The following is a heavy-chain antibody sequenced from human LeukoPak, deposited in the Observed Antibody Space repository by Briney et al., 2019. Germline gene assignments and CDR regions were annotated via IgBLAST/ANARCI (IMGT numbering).Heavy chain of an antibody. Sequence: ASVKVSCKASGYTFISFGICWVRQTPGQGLEWMGCINSYNGKTRYAQKIQGRVTMTTDTSTSTAYMELRSLRSDDTAVYYCARRASNYNFDYWGQGTLVTVSS. CDR1: GYTFISFG. D-gene: IGHD4/OR15-4a*01. CDR3: ARRASNYNFDY. CDR2: INSYNGKT. V-gene: IGHV1-18*01. J-gene: IGHJ4*02.